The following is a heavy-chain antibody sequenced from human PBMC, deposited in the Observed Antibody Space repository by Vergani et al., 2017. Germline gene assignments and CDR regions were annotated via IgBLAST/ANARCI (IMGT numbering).Heavy chain of an antibody. V-gene: IGHV1-45*02. J-gene: IGHJ5*02. Sequence: QMQLVQPGAEVKKTGSSVKASCKASGYTFTYRYLHWVRQAPGQALDWMGWITPFNGNTNYAQKFQDRVTITRDRSMSTAYMELSSLRSEDTAMYYCAFAESSTSCINSVCITPETGSWFDPWGQGTLVTVSS. CDR3: AFAESSTSCINSVCITPETGSWFDP. CDR1: GYTFTYRY. D-gene: IGHD2-2*01. CDR2: ITPFNGNT.